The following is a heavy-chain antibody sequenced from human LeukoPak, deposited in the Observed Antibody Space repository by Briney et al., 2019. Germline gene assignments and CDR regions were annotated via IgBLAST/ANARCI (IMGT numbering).Heavy chain of an antibody. CDR1: GGSISSGGYY. D-gene: IGHD3-22*01. J-gene: IGHJ5*02. CDR3: ARGGPTMIVVVEGWFDP. CDR2: IYYSGST. V-gene: IGHV4-31*03. Sequence: SQTLSLTCTVSGGSISSGGYYWSWIRQHPGKGLEWIGYIYYSGSTYYNPSLKSRVTISVDTSKNQFSLKLSSVTAADTAVYYCARGGPTMIVVVEGWFDPWGPGTLVTVSS.